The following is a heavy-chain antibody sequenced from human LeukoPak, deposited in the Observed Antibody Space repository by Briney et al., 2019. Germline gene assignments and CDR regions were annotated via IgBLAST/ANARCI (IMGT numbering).Heavy chain of an antibody. J-gene: IGHJ4*02. CDR1: GYTFSGYY. V-gene: IGHV1-2*02. CDR2: INPNSGDR. CDR3: ARDLTVQAAAAIVYYFDY. D-gene: IGHD6-25*01. Sequence: ASVKVSCKASGYTFSGYYMHWVRRPPGQGLEWMGWINPNSGDRNYAQKFQGRVTMTRDTSISTAYMELSGLRSDDTAVYYCARDLTVQAAAAIVYYFDYWGQGTLVTVSS.